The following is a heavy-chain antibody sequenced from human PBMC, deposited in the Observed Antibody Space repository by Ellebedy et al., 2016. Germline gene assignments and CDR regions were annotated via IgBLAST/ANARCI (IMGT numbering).Heavy chain of an antibody. D-gene: IGHD1-26*01. J-gene: IGHJ4*02. V-gene: IGHV5-51*01. CDR1: GYSFTSYW. CDR2: IYPGDSDT. Sequence: GGSLRLXXKGSGYSFTSYWIGWVRQMPGKGLEWMGIIYPGDSDTRYSPSFQGQVTISADKSISTAYLQWSSLKASDTAMYYCARPAFMGSVSDYWGQGTLVTVSS. CDR3: ARPAFMGSVSDY.